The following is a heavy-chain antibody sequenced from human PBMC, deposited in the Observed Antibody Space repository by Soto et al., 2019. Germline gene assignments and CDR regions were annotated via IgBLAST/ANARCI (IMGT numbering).Heavy chain of an antibody. Sequence: QVQLVESGGGVVQPGRSLRLSCAASGFPFSSYAMHWVRQAPGKGLGWVAVISYDGSNKYYADSVKGQFTISRDNSKNTLYLQMNSLRAEDTAVYYCARDQYTVRGVIANLFDYWGQGTLVTVSS. CDR1: GFPFSSYA. J-gene: IGHJ4*02. CDR3: ARDQYTVRGVIANLFDY. CDR2: ISYDGSNK. V-gene: IGHV3-30-3*01. D-gene: IGHD3-10*01.